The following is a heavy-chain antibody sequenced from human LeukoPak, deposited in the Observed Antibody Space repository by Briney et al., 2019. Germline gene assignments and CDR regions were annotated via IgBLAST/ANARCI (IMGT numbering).Heavy chain of an antibody. V-gene: IGHV3-21*01. CDR1: GFTFSSYE. CDR3: ARDGHGDYGNDAFDI. Sequence: GGSLRLSCAASGFTFSSYEMNWVRQAPGKGLEWVSSISSSSSYIYYADSVKGRFTISRDNAKNSLYLQMNSLRAEDTAVYYCARDGHGDYGNDAFDIWGQGTMVTVSS. D-gene: IGHD4-17*01. CDR2: ISSSSSYI. J-gene: IGHJ3*02.